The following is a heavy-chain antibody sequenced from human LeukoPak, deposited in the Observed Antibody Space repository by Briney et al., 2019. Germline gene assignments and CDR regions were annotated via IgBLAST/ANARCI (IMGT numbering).Heavy chain of an antibody. CDR3: ATTSGWYVMTPIFDY. V-gene: IGHV3-23*01. CDR1: GITLTNYG. J-gene: IGHJ4*02. D-gene: IGHD6-19*01. CDR2: ISDSGGRT. Sequence: GSLRLSCAVSGITLTNYGMSWVRQAPGKGLEWVAGISDSGGRTNYADSVKGRFTISRDNSKNTLYLQMNSLRAEDTAVYYCATTSGWYVMTPIFDYWGQGTLVTVSS.